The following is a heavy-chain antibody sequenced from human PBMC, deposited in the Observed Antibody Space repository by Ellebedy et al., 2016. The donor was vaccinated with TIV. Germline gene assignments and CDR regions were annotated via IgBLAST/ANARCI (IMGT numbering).Heavy chain of an antibody. CDR1: GFTFSGSA. V-gene: IGHV3-73*01. J-gene: IGHJ4*02. D-gene: IGHD2-21*01. Sequence: PGGSLRLSCAPSGFTFSGSAMHWVRQASGKGLEWVGRIRSKANNYATAYAASVKGRFTISRDDSKNTAYLQMNSLKTEDKAVYYCMHLVVVAATGYWGQGTLVTVSS. CDR2: IRSKANNYAT. CDR3: MHLVVVAATGY.